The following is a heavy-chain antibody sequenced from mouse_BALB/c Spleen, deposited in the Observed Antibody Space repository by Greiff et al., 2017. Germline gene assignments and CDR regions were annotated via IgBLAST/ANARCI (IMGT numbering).Heavy chain of an antibody. CDR1: GFTFTDYY. J-gene: IGHJ1*01. CDR2: IRNKANGYTT. Sequence: EVQLVESGGGLVQPGGSLRLSCATSGFTFTDYYMSWVRQPPGKALEWLGFIRNKANGYTTEYSASVKGRFTISRDNSQSILYLQMNTLRAEDSATYYCAREGPYGNHWYFDVWGAGTTVTVSS. CDR3: AREGPYGNHWYFDV. D-gene: IGHD2-1*01. V-gene: IGHV7-3*02.